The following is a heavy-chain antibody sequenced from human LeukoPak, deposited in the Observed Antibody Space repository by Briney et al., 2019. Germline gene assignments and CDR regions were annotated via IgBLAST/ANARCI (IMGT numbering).Heavy chain of an antibody. D-gene: IGHD6-13*01. Sequence: GGSLRLSCAASGFSFSSAYVIWVRQAPGKGLEWLGRIKSKSAGGTVDYASPVKGRFVIPRDDSRATVSLQMNSLKTEDTAVYYCSADAGYDSRWYNYWGQGTLVTVSS. CDR3: SADAGYDSRWYNY. CDR1: GFSFSSAY. CDR2: IKSKSAGGTV. J-gene: IGHJ4*02. V-gene: IGHV3-15*01.